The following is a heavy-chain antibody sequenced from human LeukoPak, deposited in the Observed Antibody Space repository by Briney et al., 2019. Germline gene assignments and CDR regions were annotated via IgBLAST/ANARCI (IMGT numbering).Heavy chain of an antibody. V-gene: IGHV3-23*01. J-gene: IGHJ4*02. CDR1: GFTFIIYA. D-gene: IGHD3-3*01. CDR3: AKDLGLWSGYYTFDY. CDR2: ISSSGSGT. Sequence: GGSLRLSCAASGFTFIIYAMTWVRQAPGKGLEWVSAISSSGSGTYYADSVKGRFTISRDNSDNMLYLQMNSLRAEDTAIYYCAKDLGLWSGYYTFDYWGQGTLVTVSS.